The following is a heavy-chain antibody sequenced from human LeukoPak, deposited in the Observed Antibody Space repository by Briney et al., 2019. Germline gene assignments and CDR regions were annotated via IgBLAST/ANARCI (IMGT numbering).Heavy chain of an antibody. Sequence: ASVKVSCKASGYTFTSYYMHWVRQAPGQGLEWMGIINPSGGSTSYAQKFQGRVTMTRDMSTSTVYMELSSLRSEDTVVYYCARYMVRGVMGLDYWGQGTLVTVSS. CDR1: GYTFTSYY. D-gene: IGHD3-10*01. J-gene: IGHJ4*02. CDR3: ARYMVRGVMGLDY. V-gene: IGHV1-46*01. CDR2: INPSGGST.